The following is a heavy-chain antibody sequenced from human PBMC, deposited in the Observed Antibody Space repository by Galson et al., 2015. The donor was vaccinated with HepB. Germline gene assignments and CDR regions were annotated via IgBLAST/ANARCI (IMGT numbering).Heavy chain of an antibody. CDR1: GSTFSSHG. CDR3: ARWNRTPGAFDM. Sequence: SLRLSCAASGSTFSSHGMHWIRQAPGKGLEWVSLIWYDGSQTHYIDSVKGRFTISRDNSKNTVSLQMNGLGAEDTAVYYCARWNRTPGAFDMWGQGTMVTVSS. D-gene: IGHD1-1*01. CDR2: IWYDGSQT. V-gene: IGHV3-33*01. J-gene: IGHJ3*02.